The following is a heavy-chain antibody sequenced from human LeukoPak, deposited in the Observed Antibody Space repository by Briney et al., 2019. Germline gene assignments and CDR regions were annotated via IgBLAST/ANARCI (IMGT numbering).Heavy chain of an antibody. V-gene: IGHV1-18*01. CDR2: ISAYNGNT. CDR3: ARRSRRYYDSSGYYYDYYFDY. D-gene: IGHD3-22*01. Sequence: ASVKVSCKASGYTFTSYGISWVRQAPGQGLEWMGWISAYNGNTNYAQKLQGRVTMTTDTSTSTAYMELRGLRSDDTAVYYCARRSRRYYDSSGYYYDYYFDYWGQGTLVTVSS. CDR1: GYTFTSYG. J-gene: IGHJ4*02.